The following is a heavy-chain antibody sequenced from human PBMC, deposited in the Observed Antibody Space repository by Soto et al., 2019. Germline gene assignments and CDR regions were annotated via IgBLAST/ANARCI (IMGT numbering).Heavy chain of an antibody. Sequence: GGSLRLSCAASGFTFSTYAMAWVRQAPGKGLEWVSGVSASGLNTDYADPVKGRFYISRDNSKDTVSLHMNSLRAEETALYYCAKDRPGRSCGYFFAYWGQGAQVTVPQ. CDR3: AKDRPGRSCGYFFAY. CDR2: VSASGLNT. J-gene: IGHJ4*02. V-gene: IGHV3-23*01. CDR1: GFTFSTYA. D-gene: IGHD3-10*01.